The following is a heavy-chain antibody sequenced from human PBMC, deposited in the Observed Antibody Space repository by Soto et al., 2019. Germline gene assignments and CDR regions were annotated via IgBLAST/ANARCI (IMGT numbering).Heavy chain of an antibody. Sequence: SVKVSCKASGGTFSSYTISWVRQAPGQGLEWMGRIIPILGIANYAQKFQGRVTITADKSTSTAYMELSSLRSEDTAVYYCARDRQPPLLTGYYSPFDYWGQGTLVTVSS. CDR3: ARDRQPPLLTGYYSPFDY. D-gene: IGHD3-9*01. V-gene: IGHV1-69*04. J-gene: IGHJ4*02. CDR2: IIPILGIA. CDR1: GGTFSSYT.